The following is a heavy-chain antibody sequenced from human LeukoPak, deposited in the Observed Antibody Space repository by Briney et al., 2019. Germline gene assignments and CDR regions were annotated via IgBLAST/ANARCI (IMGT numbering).Heavy chain of an antibody. J-gene: IGHJ3*02. D-gene: IGHD2/OR15-2a*01. CDR1: GGTFSSYA. CDR3: ARATSALDASDI. V-gene: IGHV1-69*05. Sequence: SVKVSCKASGGTFSSYAISWVRQAPGQGLEWMGGIIPIFGTANYAQKFQGRVTITTDESTSTAYMELSSLRSEDTAVYYCARATSALDASDIWGQGTMVTASS. CDR2: IIPIFGTA.